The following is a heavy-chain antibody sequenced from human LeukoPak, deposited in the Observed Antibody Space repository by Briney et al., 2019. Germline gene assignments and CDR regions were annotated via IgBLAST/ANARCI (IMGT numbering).Heavy chain of an antibody. V-gene: IGHV3-48*01. J-gene: IGHJ4*02. CDR1: GFTFSSYA. D-gene: IGHD6-19*01. Sequence: QPGGSLRLSCAASGFTFSSYAMHWVRQAPGKGLEWVSYISSSSSTIYYADSVKGRFTISRDNAKNSLYLQMNSLRAEDTAVYYCARARPVAEDYWGQGTLVTVSS. CDR2: ISSSSSTI. CDR3: ARARPVAEDY.